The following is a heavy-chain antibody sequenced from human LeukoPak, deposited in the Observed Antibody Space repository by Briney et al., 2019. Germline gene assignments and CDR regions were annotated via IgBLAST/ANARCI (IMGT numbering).Heavy chain of an antibody. CDR3: ARGSFLTWTTQSYFDY. Sequence: ASVKVSCKTSGYTFTNYDIYWVRQATGQGLEWMGWMNPKSGNTGSAQTFQGRVTMTRNTSMSSAYMELSSLTSEDTAVYYCARGSFLTWTTQSYFDYWGQGTLVTVSS. D-gene: IGHD2-15*01. CDR1: GYTFTNYD. V-gene: IGHV1-8*01. CDR2: MNPKSGNT. J-gene: IGHJ4*02.